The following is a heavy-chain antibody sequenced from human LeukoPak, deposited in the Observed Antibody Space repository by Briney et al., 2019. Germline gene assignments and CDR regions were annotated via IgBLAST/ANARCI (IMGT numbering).Heavy chain of an antibody. J-gene: IGHJ3*02. Sequence: SETLSLTCTVSGGSISSSSYYWGWIRQPPGKGLEWIGSIYYSGSTYYNPSLKSRVTISVDTSKNQFSLKLSSVTAADTAVYYCARESLDSSGYYYSAFDIWGQGTMVTVSS. CDR1: GGSISSSSYY. CDR2: IYYSGST. D-gene: IGHD3-22*01. V-gene: IGHV4-39*07. CDR3: ARESLDSSGYYYSAFDI.